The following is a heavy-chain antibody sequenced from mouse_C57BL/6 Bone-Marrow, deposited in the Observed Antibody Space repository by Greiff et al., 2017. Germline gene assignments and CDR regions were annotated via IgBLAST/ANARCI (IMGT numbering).Heavy chain of an antibody. D-gene: IGHD2-3*01. CDR2: ISSGGSYT. CDR3: ARHGDGYPFAY. CDR1: GFTFSSYG. V-gene: IGHV5-6*01. J-gene: IGHJ3*01. Sequence: EVHLVESGGDLVKPGGSLKLSCAASGFTFSSYGMSWVRQTPDKRLEWVATISSGGSYTYYPDSVKGRFTISRDNAKNTRYLQMSSLKSEDTAMYYCARHGDGYPFAYWGQGTLVTVSA.